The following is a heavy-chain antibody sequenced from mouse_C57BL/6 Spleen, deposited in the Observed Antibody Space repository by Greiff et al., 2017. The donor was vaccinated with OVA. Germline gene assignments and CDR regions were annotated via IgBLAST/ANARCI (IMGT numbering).Heavy chain of an antibody. J-gene: IGHJ3*01. Sequence: VQLQESGPGLVQPSQSLSITCTVSGFSLTSYGVHWVRQPPGKGLEWLGVIWSGGSTDYNAAFISRLSISKDNSKSQVFFKMNSLQADDTAIYYCAKNPSTAQASWFAYWGQGTLVTVSA. D-gene: IGHD3-2*02. CDR1: GFSLTSYG. CDR2: IWSGGST. CDR3: AKNPSTAQASWFAY. V-gene: IGHV2-4*01.